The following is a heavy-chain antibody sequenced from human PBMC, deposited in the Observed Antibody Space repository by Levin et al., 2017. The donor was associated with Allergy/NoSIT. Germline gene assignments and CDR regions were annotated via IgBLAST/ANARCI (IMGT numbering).Heavy chain of an antibody. CDR1: GFTFSSYA. Sequence: GGSLRLSCAASGFTFSSYAMSWVRQAPGKGLEWVSAISGSGGSTYYADSVKGRFTISRDNSKNTLYLQMNSLRAEDTAVYYCAKDGGDCSSTSCYSLWLRPNDAFDIWGQGTMVTVSS. D-gene: IGHD2-2*02. CDR3: AKDGGDCSSTSCYSLWLRPNDAFDI. V-gene: IGHV3-23*01. CDR2: ISGSGGST. J-gene: IGHJ3*02.